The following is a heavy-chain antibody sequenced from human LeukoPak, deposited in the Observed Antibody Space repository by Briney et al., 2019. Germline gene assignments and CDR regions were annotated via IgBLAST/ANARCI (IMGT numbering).Heavy chain of an antibody. V-gene: IGHV3-66*01. CDR2: IYSGGST. CDR1: GFTVSSNF. Sequence: PGGSLRLSCAASGFTVSSNFMSWVRQAPGKGLEWVSSIYSGGSTYYADSVKGRFTISRDNTNNTLYLQMNSLRAEDTAVYYCAKEIFRDVWGQGTTVTVSS. J-gene: IGHJ6*02. CDR3: AKEIFRDV. D-gene: IGHD2/OR15-2a*01.